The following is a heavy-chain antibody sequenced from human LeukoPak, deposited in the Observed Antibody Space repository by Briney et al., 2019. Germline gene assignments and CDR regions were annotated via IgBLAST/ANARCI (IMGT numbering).Heavy chain of an antibody. V-gene: IGHV1-46*01. CDR3: ARDHWAVAGTGGYFDY. CDR2: MNPSGGST. J-gene: IGHJ4*02. D-gene: IGHD6-19*01. CDR1: GYTFTSYY. Sequence: GASVKVSCKASGYTFTSYYMHWVRQAPGQGLEWMGIMNPSGGSTSYAQKFQGRVTMTTDMSTSTVYMGLSSLRSEDTAVYYCARDHWAVAGTGGYFDYWGQGTLVTVSS.